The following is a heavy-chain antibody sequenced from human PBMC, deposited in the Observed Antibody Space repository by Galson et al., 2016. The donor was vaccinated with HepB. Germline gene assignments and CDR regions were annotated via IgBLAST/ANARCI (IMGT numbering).Heavy chain of an antibody. CDR2: VYTAGNT. D-gene: IGHD3-16*01. V-gene: IGHV4-4*07. CDR1: GASLRDHY. CDR3: AIEGGGGVRYFDP. J-gene: IGHJ4*02. Sequence: ETLSLTCTVSGASLRDHYWSWIRQPAGEGLEWIGRVYTAGNTHVNPSLRSRVTLSADTSKNQLSLSLKSVTAADTAVYYCAIEGGGGVRYFDPWGQGAQVTVSS.